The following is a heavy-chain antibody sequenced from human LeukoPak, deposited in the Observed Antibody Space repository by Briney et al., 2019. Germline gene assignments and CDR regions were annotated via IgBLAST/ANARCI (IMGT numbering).Heavy chain of an antibody. V-gene: IGHV3-23*01. D-gene: IGHD5-18*01. CDR2: ISGSGGST. Sequence: GGSLRLSCAASGFTFSSYAMSWVRQAPGKGLEWVSAISGSGGSTYYADSVRGRFTISRDNAGKSLFLQMSSLRVEDSAVYFCAGFPGYSYGDLSYYGLRVWGQGTTVTVSS. CDR1: GFTFSSYA. CDR3: AGFPGYSYGDLSYYGLRV. J-gene: IGHJ6*02.